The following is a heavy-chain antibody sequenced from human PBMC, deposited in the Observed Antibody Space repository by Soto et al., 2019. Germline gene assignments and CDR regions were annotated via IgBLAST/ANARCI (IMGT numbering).Heavy chain of an antibody. CDR2: IIPIFGSA. CDR1: GGVFSSFA. D-gene: IGHD3-3*01. Sequence: QVQLVQSGAEVKKPGSSVRVSCKYSGGVFSSFALSWVRQAPGQGLEWMGGIIPIFGSANYAQKFQERVTITADDSSSTVYMELSSLSSADTAVYYCARGRGNSAVITTFCDWGQGTLVAVSS. J-gene: IGHJ4*02. CDR3: ARGRGNSAVITTFCD. V-gene: IGHV1-69*01.